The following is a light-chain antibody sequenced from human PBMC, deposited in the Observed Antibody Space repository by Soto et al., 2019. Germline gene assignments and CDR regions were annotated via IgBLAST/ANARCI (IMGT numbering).Light chain of an antibody. CDR3: CSYAGSYTSL. J-gene: IGLJ2*01. Sequence: QSALTQPRSMSGSPGQSVTISCTGTNSDVGGYNYVPWYQQHPGKAPKLMIYDVTKRPSGVPDRVSGSKSGNTASLTISGLQAEDEGDYYCCSYAGSYTSLFGGGTKLTVL. CDR2: DVT. CDR1: NSDVGGYNY. V-gene: IGLV2-11*01.